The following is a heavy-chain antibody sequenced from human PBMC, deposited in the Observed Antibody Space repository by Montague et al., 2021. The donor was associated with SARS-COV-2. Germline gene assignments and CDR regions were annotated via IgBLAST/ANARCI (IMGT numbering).Heavy chain of an antibody. CDR1: GGSISSQTSC. CDR3: ASTVDYYAHFDS. CDR2: ICYSGMA. D-gene: IGHD3-22*01. Sequence: SETLSLTCTVSGGSISSQTSCWGWVRLPPGKGLEWIGSICYSGMAHYTPSLKSRLIISLDTSKTHVSLKLRSVTAADTAVYYCASTVDYYAHFDSWGQGTLVSVS. V-gene: IGHV4-39*07. J-gene: IGHJ4*02.